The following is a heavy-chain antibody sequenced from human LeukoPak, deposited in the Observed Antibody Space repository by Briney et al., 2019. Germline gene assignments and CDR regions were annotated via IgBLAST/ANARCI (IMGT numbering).Heavy chain of an antibody. CDR3: AKPPGYCSSTSCPWDY. D-gene: IGHD2-2*01. CDR2: ISGTGGST. J-gene: IGHJ4*02. V-gene: IGHV3-23*01. Sequence: GGSLRLSCAASGFIFSSYAMSWVRQAPGKGLERVSGISGTGGSTYYADSVKGRFTISRDNSRNTLYLQMNSLRAEDTAVYYCAKPPGYCSSTSCPWDYWGQGTLVTVSS. CDR1: GFIFSSYA.